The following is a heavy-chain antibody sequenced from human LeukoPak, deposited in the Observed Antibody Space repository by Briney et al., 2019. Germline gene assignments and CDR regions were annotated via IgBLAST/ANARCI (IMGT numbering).Heavy chain of an antibody. CDR2: IYTSGST. D-gene: IGHD4-17*01. J-gene: IGHJ6*02. CDR3: ASPNKDYGASHAMDV. CDR1: GGSISSGSYY. V-gene: IGHV4-61*02. Sequence: SQTLSLTCTVSGGSISSGSYYWSWIRQPAGKGLEWIGRIYTSGSTYYNPSLKSRVSISVDTSKNQFSLKLSSVTAADTAVYYCASPNKDYGASHAMDVWGQGTTVTVSS.